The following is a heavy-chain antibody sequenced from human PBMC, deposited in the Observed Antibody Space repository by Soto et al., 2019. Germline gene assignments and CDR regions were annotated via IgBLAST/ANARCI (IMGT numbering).Heavy chain of an antibody. V-gene: IGHV4-61*01. Sequence: SETLSLTCTVSGSPVSSETHFWTWIRQPPGKGLEWIGYMYYSGITNSNPALKSRVTLSVDRSRNQFSLSLNSVTAADTAVYYCAREDMSGTYYFDYWGPGTQVTVSS. D-gene: IGHD1-26*01. CDR2: MYYSGIT. CDR1: GSPVSSETHF. CDR3: AREDMSGTYYFDY. J-gene: IGHJ4*02.